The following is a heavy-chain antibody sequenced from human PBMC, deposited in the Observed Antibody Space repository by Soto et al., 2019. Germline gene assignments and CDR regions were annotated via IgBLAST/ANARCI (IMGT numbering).Heavy chain of an antibody. CDR1: GFTFSSYS. D-gene: IGHD2-15*01. Sequence: GGSLRLSCAASGFTFSSYSMNWVRQAPGKGLEWVSSISSSSSYIYYADSVKGRFTISRDNAKNSLYLQMNSLRAEDTAVYYCARDHYCSGGSCHYYYYMDVWGKGTTVTVSS. CDR2: ISSSSSYI. V-gene: IGHV3-21*01. J-gene: IGHJ6*03. CDR3: ARDHYCSGGSCHYYYYMDV.